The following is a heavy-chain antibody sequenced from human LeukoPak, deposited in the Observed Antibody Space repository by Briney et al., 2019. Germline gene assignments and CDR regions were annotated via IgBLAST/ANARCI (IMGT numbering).Heavy chain of an antibody. D-gene: IGHD1/OR15-1a*01. J-gene: IGHJ4*02. V-gene: IGHV3-48*01. CDR3: ARNDWDIDY. CDR1: GFTFTAYS. Sequence: GGSLRLSCAASGFTFTAYSMNWVRQAPGQGLEWISYISTSSTTIYYRDSVKGRFAISRDNDKNSLYLHMSNLRVEDTAVYYCARNDWDIDYWGQGTLVTVAS. CDR2: ISTSSTTI.